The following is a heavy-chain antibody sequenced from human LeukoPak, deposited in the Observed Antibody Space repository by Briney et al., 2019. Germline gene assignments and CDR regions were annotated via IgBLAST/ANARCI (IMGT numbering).Heavy chain of an antibody. CDR3: ASEGIRDYYYYSMDV. Sequence: SETLSLTCSVSGASITSYYWSWLRQSAGKGLEWIGRLSSSGSSIHNPSLKSRLTMSVDTSKNQFSLKLSSVTAEDTAVYYCASEGIRDYYYYSMDVWGKGTTVTISS. CDR1: GASITSYY. CDR2: LSSSGSS. D-gene: IGHD1-14*01. V-gene: IGHV4-4*07. J-gene: IGHJ6*03.